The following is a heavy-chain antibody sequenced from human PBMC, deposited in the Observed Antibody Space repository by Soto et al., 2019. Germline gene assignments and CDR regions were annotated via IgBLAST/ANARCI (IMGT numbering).Heavy chain of an antibody. D-gene: IGHD3-22*01. CDR1: GFTFSSYS. CDR3: ARLTSYDSSCYYCY. V-gene: IGHV3-21*01. J-gene: IGHJ4*02. Sequence: EVQLVESGGGLVKPGGSLRLSCAASGFTFSSYSMNWVRQAPGKGLEWVSSISSSSSYIYYADSVKGRFTISRDNAKNLLYLQMNSLRAEDTAVYYCARLTSYDSSCYYCYWGQGTLVTVSS. CDR2: ISSSSSYI.